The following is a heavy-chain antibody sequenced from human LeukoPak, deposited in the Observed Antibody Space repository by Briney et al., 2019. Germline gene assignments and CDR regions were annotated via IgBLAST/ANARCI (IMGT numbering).Heavy chain of an antibody. CDR1: GVSISNYY. CDR3: ARLNPPKYCGGDCYSDY. J-gene: IGHJ4*02. D-gene: IGHD2-21*02. V-gene: IGHV4-59*12. CDR2: SGTT. Sequence: SETLSLTCTVSGVSISNYYWSWIRQPPGKGLEWIAYSGTTNYNPSLKSRVTISVDTSKNQFSLKLSSVTAADTAVYYCARLNPPKYCGGDCYSDYWGQGTLVTVSS.